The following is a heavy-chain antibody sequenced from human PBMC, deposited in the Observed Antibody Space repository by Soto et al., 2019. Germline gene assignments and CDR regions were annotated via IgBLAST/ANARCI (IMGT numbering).Heavy chain of an antibody. Sequence: EVQLVESGGGLVKPGESLRLSCSASGFAFSTAWMNWVRQAPGQGLEWVGRIKSRGDGGATDYAAAVRGRFTISRDDSDSTLYLQMNSLYVEDTAVYYCITAPWGPYVWGTCGEKYWGQGTPGTVSS. V-gene: IGHV3-15*07. D-gene: IGHD3-16*01. CDR2: IKSRGDGGAT. J-gene: IGHJ4*02. CDR3: ITAPWGPYVWGTCGEKY. CDR1: GFAFSTAW.